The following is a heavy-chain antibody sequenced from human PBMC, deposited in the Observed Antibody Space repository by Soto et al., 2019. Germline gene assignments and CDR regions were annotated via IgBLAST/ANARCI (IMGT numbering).Heavy chain of an antibody. Sequence: EVQLLESGGGLVQPGGSLRLSCAASGFTFSSYAMSWVRQAPGKGLEWVSVISGSGDSTYYADSVRGRFTISRDNSKNTLYLQMNSLRAEDTAVYYCAKDRDGAAAGPTKFHGMDVWGQGTTVTVS. J-gene: IGHJ6*02. CDR1: GFTFSSYA. V-gene: IGHV3-23*01. D-gene: IGHD6-13*01. CDR3: AKDRDGAAAGPTKFHGMDV. CDR2: ISGSGDST.